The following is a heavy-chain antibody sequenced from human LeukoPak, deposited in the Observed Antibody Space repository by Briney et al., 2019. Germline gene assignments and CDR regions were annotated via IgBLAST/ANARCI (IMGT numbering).Heavy chain of an antibody. D-gene: IGHD6-13*01. CDR1: GFTFSSYA. CDR2: ISYDGSNK. V-gene: IGHV3-30-3*01. Sequence: PGGSLRLSCATSGFTFSSYAMHWVRQAPGKGLEWVAVISYDGSNKYYADSVKGRFTISRDNSKNTLYLQMNSLRAEDTAVYYCARDPSSGYSSSWLNFDYWGQGTLVTVSS. CDR3: ARDPSSGYSSSWLNFDY. J-gene: IGHJ4*02.